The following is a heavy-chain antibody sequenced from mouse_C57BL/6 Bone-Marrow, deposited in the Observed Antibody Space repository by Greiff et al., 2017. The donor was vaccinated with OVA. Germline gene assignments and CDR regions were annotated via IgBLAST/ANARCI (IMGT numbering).Heavy chain of an antibody. CDR1: GFSLTSYA. CDR2: IWTGGGT. D-gene: IGHD1-1*01. V-gene: IGHV2-9-1*01. J-gene: IGHJ2*01. CDR3: ARNSPIYYYGSSYEDYFDY. Sequence: QVQLQQSGPGLVAPSQSLSITCTVSGFSLTSYAISWVRQPPGKGLEWLGVIWTGGGTNYNSALKSRLSISKDNSKSQVFLKMNSLQTDDTARYYCARNSPIYYYGSSYEDYFDYWGQGTTLTVSS.